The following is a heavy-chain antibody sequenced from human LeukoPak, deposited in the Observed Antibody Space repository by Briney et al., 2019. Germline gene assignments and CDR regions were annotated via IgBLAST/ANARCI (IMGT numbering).Heavy chain of an antibody. D-gene: IGHD4-11*01. Sequence: GASVKVSCKASGYTFTGYYMHWVRQAPGQGLEWMGGIIPIFGTANYAQKFQGRVTITADESTSTAYMELSSLRSEDTAVYYCARSVTTGVYYFDYWGQGTLVTVSS. J-gene: IGHJ4*02. V-gene: IGHV1-69*13. CDR1: GYTFTGYY. CDR2: IIPIFGTA. CDR3: ARSVTTGVYYFDY.